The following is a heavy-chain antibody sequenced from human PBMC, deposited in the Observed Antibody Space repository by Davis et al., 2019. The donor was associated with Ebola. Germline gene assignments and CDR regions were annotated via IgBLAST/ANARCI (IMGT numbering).Heavy chain of an antibody. CDR3: TRTGELSLYSTYYFDY. V-gene: IGHV3-15*01. D-gene: IGHD3-16*02. J-gene: IGHJ4*02. Sequence: GESLKISCAASGFTFSNAWMSWVRQAPGKGLEWVGRIKSKTDGGTTDYAAPVKGRFTISRDDSKNTLYLQMNSLKTEDTAVYYCTRTGELSLYSTYYFDYWGQGTLVTVSS. CDR1: GFTFSNAW. CDR2: IKSKTDGGTT.